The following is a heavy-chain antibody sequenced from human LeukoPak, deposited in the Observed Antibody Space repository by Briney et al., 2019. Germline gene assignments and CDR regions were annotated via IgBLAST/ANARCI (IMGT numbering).Heavy chain of an antibody. Sequence: PSETLSLTCTLSGGSISSGGYYWSWIRQHPGKGLEWIGYIYYSGSTYYNPSLKSRVTISVDTSKNQFSLKLSSVTAADTAVYYCARFDYYDSSGSLWGQGTLVTVSS. J-gene: IGHJ4*02. D-gene: IGHD3-22*01. CDR2: IYYSGST. CDR1: GGSISSGGYY. CDR3: ARFDYYDSSGSL. V-gene: IGHV4-31*03.